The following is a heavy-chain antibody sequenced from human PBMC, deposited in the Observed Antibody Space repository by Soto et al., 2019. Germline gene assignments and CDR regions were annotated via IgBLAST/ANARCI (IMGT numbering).Heavy chain of an antibody. V-gene: IGHV1-69*05. CDR1: GGTFSSYA. Sequence: GASVKVSCKASGGTFSSYAISWVRQAPGQGLEWMGGIIPIFGTTNYAQKLQGRVTMTTDESTSTAYMELRSLRSDGTAVYYCARDHKYYDSSGYHSGYYYYGMDVWGQGTTVTVSS. CDR2: IIPIFGTT. D-gene: IGHD3-22*01. CDR3: ARDHKYYDSSGYHSGYYYYGMDV. J-gene: IGHJ6*02.